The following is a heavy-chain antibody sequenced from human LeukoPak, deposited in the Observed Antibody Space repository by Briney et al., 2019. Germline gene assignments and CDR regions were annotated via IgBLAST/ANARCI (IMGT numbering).Heavy chain of an antibody. J-gene: IGHJ4*02. CDR3: ACYNFVGRTFDC. CDR1: GDSMNGHF. CDR2: VHYSLPS. D-gene: IGHD5-24*01. Sequence: SETLSLTCSVSGDSMNGHFWSWIRQSPGKGLEWIGNVHYSLPSNFSPSLKSRVTISMDTSRSQFSLRLGTVTAADTAVYYCACYNFVGRTFDCWGQGTLVTVSS. V-gene: IGHV4-59*11.